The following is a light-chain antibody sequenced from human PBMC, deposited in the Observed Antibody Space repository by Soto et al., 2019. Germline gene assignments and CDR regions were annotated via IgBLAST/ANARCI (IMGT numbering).Light chain of an antibody. CDR2: GAS. CDR1: QSVSNNY. CDR3: QQYGSSGT. V-gene: IGKV3-20*01. Sequence: EIVLTQSACTLSLSPGERATLSWRASQSVSNNYLAWYQQTPGQAPRLLIYGASNRATGIPDRFSGSASGTDSTLTISRLEPEDFAVYYCQQYGSSGTFGQGTKVDIK. J-gene: IGKJ1*01.